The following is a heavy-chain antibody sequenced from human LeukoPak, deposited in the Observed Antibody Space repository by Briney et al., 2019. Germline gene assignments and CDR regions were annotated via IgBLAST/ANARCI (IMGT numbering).Heavy chain of an antibody. Sequence: GGSLRLSCAASGFTFSSYGMHWVRQAPGKGLEWVSVISGNGGGTYFADSVKGRFTISRDNSKNTLYLQINSLRAEDTAIYYCAKGGSVTAPDDAFAIWGQGTMVTVSS. D-gene: IGHD5/OR15-5a*01. J-gene: IGHJ3*02. V-gene: IGHV3-23*01. CDR1: GFTFSSYG. CDR3: AKGGSVTAPDDAFAI. CDR2: ISGNGGGT.